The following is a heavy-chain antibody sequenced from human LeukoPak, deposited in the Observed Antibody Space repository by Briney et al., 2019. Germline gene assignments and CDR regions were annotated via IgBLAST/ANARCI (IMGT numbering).Heavy chain of an antibody. J-gene: IGHJ4*02. CDR2: FSVNGRDT. D-gene: IGHD6-13*01. CDR3: AKPGRTAAGLFDS. CDR1: GFTFKNYA. V-gene: IGHV3-23*01. Sequence: GGSLRLSCAASGFTFKNYALSWVRQAPGKGLEWVSGFSVNGRDTYYADFVKGRFTIARDIAKNTLYLQMNSLRAEDTATYYCAKPGRTAAGLFDSWGQGTQVTVSS.